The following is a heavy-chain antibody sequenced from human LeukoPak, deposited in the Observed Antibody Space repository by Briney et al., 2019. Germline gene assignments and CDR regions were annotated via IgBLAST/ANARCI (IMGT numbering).Heavy chain of an antibody. CDR3: ARESATSSFSFES. CDR2: ISASSAFI. D-gene: IGHD5-12*01. CDR1: GFDFSSYT. Sequence: PGGSLRLSCAASGFDFSSYTMNWVRQAPGKGLEWVSSISASSAFIHYADSVKGRFTVSRDNAKSSLFLQMDRLGVEDTATYYCARESATSSFSFESWGQGVLVPVSS. V-gene: IGHV3-21*01. J-gene: IGHJ4*02.